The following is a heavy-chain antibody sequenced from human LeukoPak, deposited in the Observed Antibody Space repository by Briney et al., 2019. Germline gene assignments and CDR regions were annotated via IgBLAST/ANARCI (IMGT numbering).Heavy chain of an antibody. Sequence: GGSLRLSCVASGFPFSSYWMTWVRQAPGKGLEWVANIEQDGSKKSYVDSVKGRFTISRDNAKNSLYLQMNSLRAEDTAVYYCASVIDYWGQGTLVTVSS. CDR3: ASVIDY. CDR2: IEQDGSKK. J-gene: IGHJ4*02. D-gene: IGHD3-16*02. CDR1: GFPFSSYW. V-gene: IGHV3-7*03.